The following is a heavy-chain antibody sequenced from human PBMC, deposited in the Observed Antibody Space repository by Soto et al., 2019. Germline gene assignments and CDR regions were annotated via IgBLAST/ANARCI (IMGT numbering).Heavy chain of an antibody. CDR3: ARDMHSGWYGGAFDI. D-gene: IGHD6-19*01. J-gene: IGHJ3*02. V-gene: IGHV3-30-3*01. CDR1: GFTFSIYA. CDR2: ISYDGSNK. Sequence: LRLSCAVSGFTFSIYAMHWVRQAPGKGLEWVAVISYDGSNKYYADSVKGRFTISRDNSKNTLYLQMNSLRTEDTAIYYCARDMHSGWYGGAFDIWGQGTMVTV.